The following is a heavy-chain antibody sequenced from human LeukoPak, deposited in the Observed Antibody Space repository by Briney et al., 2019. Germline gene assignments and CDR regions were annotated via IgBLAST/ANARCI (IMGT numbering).Heavy chain of an antibody. Sequence: SETLSLTCTVSGDSISNNNFYWVWLRQTPGKGLEWIGSIYHSGSTYYNPSLKSRVTISVDTSKNQFSLKLSSVTAADPAVYYCARVFDYGYYFDYWGQGTLVTVSS. D-gene: IGHD4-17*01. CDR3: ARVFDYGYYFDY. CDR1: GDSISNNNFY. J-gene: IGHJ4*02. V-gene: IGHV4-39*07. CDR2: IYHSGST.